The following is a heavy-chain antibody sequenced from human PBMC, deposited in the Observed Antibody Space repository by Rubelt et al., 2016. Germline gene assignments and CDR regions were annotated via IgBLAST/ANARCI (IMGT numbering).Heavy chain of an antibody. V-gene: IGHV1-69*01. J-gene: IGHJ4*02. D-gene: IGHD6-19*01. CDR1: GGTFSSYA. CDR2: IIPIFGTA. CDR3: ARDHIVRDAVAGFDY. Sequence: QVQLVQSGAEVKKPGSSVKVSCKASGGTFSSYAISWVRQAPGQGLEWMGGIIPIFGTANYAQKFQGRVTITADESTSTAYMELGSRRSEETAVDYCARDHIVRDAVAGFDYWGQGTLVTVSS.